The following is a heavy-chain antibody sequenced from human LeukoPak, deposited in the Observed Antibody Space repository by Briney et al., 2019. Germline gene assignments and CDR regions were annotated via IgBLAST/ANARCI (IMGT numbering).Heavy chain of an antibody. D-gene: IGHD3-9*01. Sequence: GASVKVSCKASGYTFTSYGISWVRQAPGQGLEWMVWISAYNGNTNCAQKLQGRVTMTTDTSTSTAYTELRSLRSDDTAVYYCARVVYDILTGYYGNYYYYGMDVWGKGTTVTVSS. CDR2: ISAYNGNT. V-gene: IGHV1-18*04. CDR1: GYTFTSYG. J-gene: IGHJ6*04. CDR3: ARVVYDILTGYYGNYYYYGMDV.